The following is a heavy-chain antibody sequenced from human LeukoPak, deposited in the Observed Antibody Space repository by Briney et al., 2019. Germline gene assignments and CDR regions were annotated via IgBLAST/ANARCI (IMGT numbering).Heavy chain of an antibody. CDR3: AKDSKGIAVAGPDY. D-gene: IGHD6-19*01. Sequence: PGGSLRLSCAASGFTFSSYAMSWVRQAPGKGLEWVSAISGSGGSTYYPDSVKGRFTISRDNSKNTLYLQMNSLRAEDTAVYYCAKDSKGIAVAGPDYWGQGTLVTVSS. J-gene: IGHJ4*02. V-gene: IGHV3-23*01. CDR2: ISGSGGST. CDR1: GFTFSSYA.